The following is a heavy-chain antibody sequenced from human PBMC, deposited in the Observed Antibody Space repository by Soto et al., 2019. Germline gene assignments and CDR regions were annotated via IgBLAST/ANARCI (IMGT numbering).Heavy chain of an antibody. CDR2: ISAYNGNT. Sequence: QIQLVQSGGEVKKPGASVKVSCKSSGYKFISHSITWVRQAPGQGLEWMGRISAYNGNTNYAQKLQGRFTMTTDTSTNTAYMGLRSLRSDDTAVYYCARGAFCGGAPGCRDMDVWGQGTTVTVSS. D-gene: IGHD2-21*01. V-gene: IGHV1-18*01. CDR1: GYKFISHS. J-gene: IGHJ6*02. CDR3: ARGAFCGGAPGCRDMDV.